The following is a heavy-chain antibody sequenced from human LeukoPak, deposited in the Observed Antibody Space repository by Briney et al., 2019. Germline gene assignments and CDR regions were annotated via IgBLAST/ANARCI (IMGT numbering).Heavy chain of an antibody. V-gene: IGHV3-21*01. CDR3: ATSTTIYWYFDL. D-gene: IGHD1-7*01. Sequence: RPGGSLRLSCAASGFTFSSYNMNWVRQAPGKGLEWVSSISSGSTYADSVKGRFTISRDNAKNSLYLQMNSLRAEDTAVYYCATSTTIYWYFDLWGRGTLVTVSS. J-gene: IGHJ2*01. CDR1: GFTFSSYN. CDR2: ISSGST.